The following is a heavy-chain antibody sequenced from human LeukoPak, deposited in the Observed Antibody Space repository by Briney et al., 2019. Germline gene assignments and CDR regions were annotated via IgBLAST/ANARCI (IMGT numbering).Heavy chain of an antibody. D-gene: IGHD3-10*01. Sequence: SGPTLMQPTQTLTLTCSFSGFSLSTSGVGVGWIRQPPGKALEWLALIHWDDDKRYSPFLKSRLTITKDTSKNQVVLTMTNMDPVDTATYYCAHHLYYYGSGSYADYWGQGTLVTVSS. CDR2: IHWDDDK. CDR3: AHHLYYYGSGSYADY. J-gene: IGHJ4*02. V-gene: IGHV2-5*02. CDR1: GFSLSTSGVG.